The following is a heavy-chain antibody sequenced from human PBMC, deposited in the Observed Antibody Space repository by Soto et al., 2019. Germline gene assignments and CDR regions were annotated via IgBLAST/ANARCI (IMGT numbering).Heavy chain of an antibody. Sequence: QVTLKESGPALVKPTETLTLTCTVSGFSLSNERMGVSWIRQPPGKALEWLAHIFLNDEKSYSTSLNSRHTIYKDIPKSQVVLSMTNMDPVDTATYHCARIRYNEYVHWNFDLWGRGTPVTVSS. J-gene: IGHJ2*01. V-gene: IGHV2-26*01. CDR1: GFSLSNERMG. D-gene: IGHD3-16*01. CDR3: ARIRYNEYVHWNFDL. CDR2: IFLNDEK.